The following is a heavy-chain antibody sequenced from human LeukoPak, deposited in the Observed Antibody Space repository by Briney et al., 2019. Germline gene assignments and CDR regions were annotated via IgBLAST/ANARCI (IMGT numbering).Heavy chain of an antibody. D-gene: IGHD3-10*01. CDR1: GFTFSSYA. Sequence: GGSLRLSCAASGFTFSSYAMNWVRLAPGKGLEWVSGISAGGGVKDYTDSVKGRFTISRDSSKNTLSLQMNSLGAEDTAVYFCAGSGAGEDYFDYWGQGTLVTVSS. CDR2: ISAGGGVK. V-gene: IGHV3-23*01. CDR3: AGSGAGEDYFDY. J-gene: IGHJ4*02.